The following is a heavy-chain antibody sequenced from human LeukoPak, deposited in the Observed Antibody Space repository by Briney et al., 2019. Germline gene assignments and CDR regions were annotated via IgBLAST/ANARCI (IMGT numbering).Heavy chain of an antibody. CDR2: INPNSGGT. J-gene: IGHJ6*03. V-gene: IGHV1-2*02. CDR3: ARFEGYYYYMDV. CDR1: GYTFTGYY. Sequence: ASVKVSCKASGYTFTGYYMHWVRQAPGQGLEWMGWINPNSGGTNYAQKFQGRVTTTRDTSISTACMELSRLRSDDTAVYYCARFEGYYYYMDVWGKGTTVTVSS.